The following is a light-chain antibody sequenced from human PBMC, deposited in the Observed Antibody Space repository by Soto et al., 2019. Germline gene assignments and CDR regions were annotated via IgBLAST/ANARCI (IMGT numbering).Light chain of an antibody. CDR1: QSLTNTY. CDR2: GVS. CDR3: QQYHRSPRT. V-gene: IGKV3-20*01. Sequence: EIVMTQSPGTLSLSPGERATLSCRASQSLTNTYLGWYQQKPGQAPRLLIYGVSNRATGIPDRFSGSGSGTDFTLTISRLEPEDFAVYYCQQYHRSPRTFGQGTRVEIK. J-gene: IGKJ1*01.